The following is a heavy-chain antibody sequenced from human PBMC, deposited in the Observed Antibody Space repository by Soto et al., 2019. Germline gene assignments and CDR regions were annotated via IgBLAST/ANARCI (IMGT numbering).Heavy chain of an antibody. CDR3: ARGLQAAAGRLEYFQH. J-gene: IGHJ1*01. CDR1: GGSFSGYY. D-gene: IGHD6-13*01. V-gene: IGHV4-34*01. Sequence: QVQLQQWGAGLLKPSETLSLTCAVYGGSFSGYYWSWIRQPPGKGLEWIGEINHSGSTNYNPSLKSRCTISVDTSKNQFSLKLSSVTAADTAVYYCARGLQAAAGRLEYFQHWGQGTLVTVSS. CDR2: INHSGST.